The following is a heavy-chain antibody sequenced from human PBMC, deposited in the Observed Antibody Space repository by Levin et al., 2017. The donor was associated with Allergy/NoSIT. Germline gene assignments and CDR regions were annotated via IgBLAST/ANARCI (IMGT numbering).Heavy chain of an antibody. CDR2: IRSKAYGETT. Sequence: PGESLKISCTTSGFTFGDYTMSWFRQAPGKRLEWLGFIRSKAYGETTEYAASVKGTFSISRDDSKSIAYLQMHSLNTEDTALYYCARSRAPGGYDDAFDVWGQGTMVTVSS. CDR1: GFTFGDYT. D-gene: IGHD5-12*01. J-gene: IGHJ3*01. V-gene: IGHV3-49*03. CDR3: ARSRAPGGYDDAFDV.